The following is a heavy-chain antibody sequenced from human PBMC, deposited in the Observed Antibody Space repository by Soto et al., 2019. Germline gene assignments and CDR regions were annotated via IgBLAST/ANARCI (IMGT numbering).Heavy chain of an antibody. Sequence: PSETLSLTCTVSGGSISSGGYYWRWIRQHPGKGLEWIGYIYYSGSTYYNPSLKSRVTISVGTSKNQFSLKLSSVTAADTAVYYCARALKGPAPQKSNWFDPWGQGTLVTVSS. CDR3: ARALKGPAPQKSNWFDP. CDR2: IYYSGST. CDR1: GGSISSGGYY. J-gene: IGHJ5*02. V-gene: IGHV4-31*03.